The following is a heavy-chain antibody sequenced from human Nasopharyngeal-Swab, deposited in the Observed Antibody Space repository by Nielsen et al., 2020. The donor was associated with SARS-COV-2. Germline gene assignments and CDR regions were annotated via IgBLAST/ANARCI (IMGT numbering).Heavy chain of an antibody. D-gene: IGHD3-22*01. CDR2: IYSGGST. CDR1: GFAVSNNY. V-gene: IGHV3-66*01. J-gene: IGHJ4*02. Sequence: GALKISCAASGFAVSNNYLSWVRQAPGKGLEWVSVIYSGGSTYYADSVKGRFTISRDNSMNAVFLQMNDLRGEDTAVYYCARVDYSDSSELFAYWGQGTLVTVSS. CDR3: ARVDYSDSSELFAY.